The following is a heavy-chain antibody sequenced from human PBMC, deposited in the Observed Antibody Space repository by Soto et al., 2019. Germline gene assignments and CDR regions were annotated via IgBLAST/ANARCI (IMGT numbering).Heavy chain of an antibody. CDR1: GGSLSGYY. V-gene: IGHV4-34*01. J-gene: IGHJ4*02. CDR3: ARVGPYYDILTGYYTRYYFDY. D-gene: IGHD3-9*01. CDR2: INHSGST. Sequence: SETLSLTCAVYGGSLSGYYCSWIRQPPGKGLEWIGEINHSGSTNYNPSLKSRVTISVDTSKNQFSLKLSSVTAADTAVYYCARVGPYYDILTGYYTRYYFDYWGQGTLVTVSS.